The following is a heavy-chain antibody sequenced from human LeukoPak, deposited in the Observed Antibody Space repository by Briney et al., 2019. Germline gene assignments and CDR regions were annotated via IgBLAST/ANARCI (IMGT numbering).Heavy chain of an antibody. D-gene: IGHD6-13*01. J-gene: IGHJ5*02. CDR2: IYYSGST. Sequence: PSETLSLTCTVSGGSISSHYWSWTRQPPGKGLEWIGYIYYSGSTNYNPSLKSRVTISVDTSKNQFSLKLSSVTAADTAVYYCARDRGYSSSSGWFDPWGQGTLVTVSS. CDR1: GGSISSHY. V-gene: IGHV4-59*11. CDR3: ARDRGYSSSSGWFDP.